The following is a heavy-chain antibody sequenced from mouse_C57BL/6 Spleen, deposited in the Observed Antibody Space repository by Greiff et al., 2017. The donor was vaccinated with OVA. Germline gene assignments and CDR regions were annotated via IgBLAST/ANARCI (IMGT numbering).Heavy chain of an antibody. CDR3: ARWGYDGYYPDY. Sequence: QVQLQQPGAELVMPGASVKLSCKASGYTFTSYWMHWVKQRPGQGLEWIGEIDPSDSYTNYNQKFKGKSTLTVDKSSSTSYLHLSSLTSEDSAVYYCARWGYDGYYPDYWGQGTTLTVSS. J-gene: IGHJ2*01. CDR2: IDPSDSYT. D-gene: IGHD2-3*01. CDR1: GYTFTSYW. V-gene: IGHV1-69*01.